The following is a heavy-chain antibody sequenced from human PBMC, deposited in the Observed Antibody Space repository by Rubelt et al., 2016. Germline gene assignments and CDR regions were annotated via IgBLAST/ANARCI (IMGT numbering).Heavy chain of an antibody. Sequence: QVQLVQSGAEVKKPGASVKVSCKASEYTFTSYDINWVRQATGQGLEWMGWMNPNSGNTGYAQKFQGQVTMPRNTSISQAYKELSSLTSEDTAVYYCAVRGSSSSLCSWGQGILVTVSS. CDR3: AVRGSSSSLCS. V-gene: IGHV1-8*01. CDR2: MNPNSGNT. J-gene: IGHJ5*02. CDR1: EYTFTSYD. D-gene: IGHD6-13*01.